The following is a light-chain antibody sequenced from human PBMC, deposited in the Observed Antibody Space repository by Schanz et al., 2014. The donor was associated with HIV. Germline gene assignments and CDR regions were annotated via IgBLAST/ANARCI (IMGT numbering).Light chain of an antibody. V-gene: IGKV1-9*01. Sequence: IQLTQSPSSLSASVGDRVTITCRASQGISSSLAWYQQKPGKAPKLLIYGASTLQSGVPSRFSGSGSGTEFTLTISSLQPEDFATYYCLQHNNYPPLTFGGGTKVEIK. CDR3: LQHNNYPPLT. CDR1: QGISSS. CDR2: GAS. J-gene: IGKJ4*01.